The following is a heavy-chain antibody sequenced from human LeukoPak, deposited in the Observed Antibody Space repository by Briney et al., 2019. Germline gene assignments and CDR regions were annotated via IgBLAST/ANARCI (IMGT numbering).Heavy chain of an antibody. Sequence: PGRSLRLSCAASGFTFSSYGMHWVRQAPGKGLEWVAVISYDGSNKYYADSVKGRFTISRDNSKNTLYLQMNSLRAEDTAVYYCAKGHYDFWSGFVGYYYYYMDVWGKGTTVTVSS. J-gene: IGHJ6*03. V-gene: IGHV3-30*18. CDR2: ISYDGSNK. CDR3: AKGHYDFWSGFVGYYYYYMDV. D-gene: IGHD3-3*01. CDR1: GFTFSSYG.